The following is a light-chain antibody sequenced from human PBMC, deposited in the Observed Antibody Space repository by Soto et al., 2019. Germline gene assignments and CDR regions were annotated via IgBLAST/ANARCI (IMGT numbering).Light chain of an antibody. CDR2: DVT. V-gene: IGLV2-14*03. Sequence: QSDLTQPASVSGSPGQSITFSCTGTSSDVGVYNYVCWYQHHPGKAPKLIIYDVTNRPSGVSNRFSGSKSGNTASLTISGLQAEDEDDYYCSSYTRDRTIIFCGGTQLTVL. J-gene: IGLJ2*01. CDR1: SSDVGVYNY. CDR3: SSYTRDRTII.